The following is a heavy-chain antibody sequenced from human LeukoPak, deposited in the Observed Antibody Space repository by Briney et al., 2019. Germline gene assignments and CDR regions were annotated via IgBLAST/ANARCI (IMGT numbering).Heavy chain of an antibody. CDR3: ARGGGSYGWFDP. J-gene: IGHJ5*02. CDR1: GFTFSSNW. D-gene: IGHD3-16*01. CDR2: IDSDGSST. V-gene: IGHV3-74*01. Sequence: GGSLRLSCAASGFTFSSNWMHWVRQAPGKGLVWVSRIDSDGSSTNYADSVKGRFTISRDSAKNTLYLQMNSLRAEDTAVYYCARGGGSYGWFDPWGQGTLVTVSS.